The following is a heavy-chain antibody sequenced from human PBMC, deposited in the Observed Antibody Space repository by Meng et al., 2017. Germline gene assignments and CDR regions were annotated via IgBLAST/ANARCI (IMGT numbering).Heavy chain of an antibody. CDR2: ISYDGSNK. J-gene: IGHJ4*02. D-gene: IGHD3-16*01. CDR3: ARDRSMGGASDDY. CDR1: GFTFSSYA. Sequence: VHRWWSGGGVVHPGMSLRLSCAASGFTFSSYAMHWVRQAPGKGLEWVAVISYDGSNKYYADSVKGRFTISRDNSKNTLYLQMNSLRAEDTAVYYCARDRSMGGASDDYWGQGTLVTVSS. V-gene: IGHV3-30*01.